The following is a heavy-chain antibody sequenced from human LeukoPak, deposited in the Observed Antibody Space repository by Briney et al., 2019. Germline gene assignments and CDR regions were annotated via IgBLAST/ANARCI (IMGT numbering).Heavy chain of an antibody. Sequence: PGGSLRLSCAASGFTFSIYAMNWVRQAPGKGLEWVSGISGGSSSTNYADSVKGRFTISRDNSKNTLYLQMNSLRADETAVYYCAKATTKYYFDSWGQGTLVTVSS. V-gene: IGHV3-23*01. CDR1: GFTFSIYA. CDR3: AKATTKYYFDS. D-gene: IGHD4-17*01. CDR2: ISGGSSST. J-gene: IGHJ4*02.